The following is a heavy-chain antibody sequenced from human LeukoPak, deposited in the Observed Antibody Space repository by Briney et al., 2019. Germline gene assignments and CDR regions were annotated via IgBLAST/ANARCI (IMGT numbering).Heavy chain of an antibody. D-gene: IGHD6-6*01. Sequence: PSETLSLTCAVYGGSFSGYYWSWIRQPPGKGLEWIGEINHSGSTNYNPSLKSRVTISVDTSKNQFSLKLSSVTAADTAVYYCARTSRIAARPSFDYWGQGTLVTVSS. CDR2: INHSGST. V-gene: IGHV4-34*01. CDR1: GGSFSGYY. CDR3: ARTSRIAARPSFDY. J-gene: IGHJ4*02.